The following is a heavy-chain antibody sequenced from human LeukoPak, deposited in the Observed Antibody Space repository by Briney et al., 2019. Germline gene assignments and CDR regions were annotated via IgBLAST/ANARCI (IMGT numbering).Heavy chain of an antibody. CDR3: ARIAEGYDFWSGYVSENAFDM. J-gene: IGHJ3*02. CDR2: INFNSGGT. D-gene: IGHD3-3*01. Sequence: ASVKVSCKASGYTFTVYYINWVRQAPGQGLEWMGWINFNSGGTNYAQKFQGRVTMTRDTSINTAYMEVTRLRSDDTAMFYCARIAEGYDFWSGYVSENAFDMWGQGTLVTVSS. CDR1: GYTFTVYY. V-gene: IGHV1-2*02.